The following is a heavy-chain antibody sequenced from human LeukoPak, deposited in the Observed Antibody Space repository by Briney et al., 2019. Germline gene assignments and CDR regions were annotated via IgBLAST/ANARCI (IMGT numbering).Heavy chain of an antibody. D-gene: IGHD3-10*02. CDR2: IKSKTDGATT. V-gene: IGHV3-15*01. Sequence: PGGSLRLSCAASGFSFTIAWMSWARQAPGKGLEWVGRIKSKTDGATTDYTAPVKGRFTISRDNAKNSLYLQMNSLRAEDTAVYYCAELGITMIGGVWGKGTTVTISS. J-gene: IGHJ6*04. CDR1: GFSFTIAW. CDR3: AELGITMIGGV.